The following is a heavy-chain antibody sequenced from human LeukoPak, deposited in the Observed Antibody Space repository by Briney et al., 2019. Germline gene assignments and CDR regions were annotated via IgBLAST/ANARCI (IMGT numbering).Heavy chain of an antibody. D-gene: IGHD3-3*01. CDR3: ARISDFWSGWIDY. J-gene: IGHJ4*02. CDR1: GGSFSGYY. Sequence: PSETLSLTCAVYGGSFSGYYWSWIRQPPGKGLEWIGESNHSGSTNYNPSLKSRVTISVDTSKNQFSLKLSSVTAADTAVYYCARISDFWSGWIDYWGQGTLVTVSS. V-gene: IGHV4-34*01. CDR2: SNHSGST.